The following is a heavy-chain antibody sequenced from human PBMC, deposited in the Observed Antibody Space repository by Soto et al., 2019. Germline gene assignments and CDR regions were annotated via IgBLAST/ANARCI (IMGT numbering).Heavy chain of an antibody. CDR2: ISGSGGST. D-gene: IGHD4-17*01. J-gene: IGHJ3*02. V-gene: IGHV3-23*01. Sequence: EVQLLESGGGLVQPGGSLRLSCAASGFTFSSYAMSWVRQAPGKGLEWVSAISGSGGSTYHADSVKGRFTISRDNSKNALYLQKSSLPGDDTAVYYGAIETAVTAVDSCDIWAQGRMVAASS. CDR3: AIETAVTAVDSCDI. CDR1: GFTFSSYA.